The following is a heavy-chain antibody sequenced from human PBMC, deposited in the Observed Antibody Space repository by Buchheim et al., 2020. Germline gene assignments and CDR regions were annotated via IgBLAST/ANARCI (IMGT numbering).Heavy chain of an antibody. Sequence: EVQLLESGGDLVQRGGSLRLSCAASGFTFSSQTMTWVRQAPGKGLEWVSIVTGSGGTTYYADSVKGRFTVSRDNSKNMLFLHMNSLRHEDTAVYYCAKVEAFITYYDFWRGYYEFWGQGTL. V-gene: IGHV3-23*01. CDR3: AKVEAFITYYDFWRGYYEF. D-gene: IGHD3-3*01. J-gene: IGHJ4*02. CDR1: GFTFSSQT. CDR2: VTGSGGTT.